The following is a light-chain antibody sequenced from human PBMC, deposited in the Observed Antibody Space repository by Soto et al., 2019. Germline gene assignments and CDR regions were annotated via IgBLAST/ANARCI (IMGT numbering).Light chain of an antibody. V-gene: IGKV1-33*01. CDR2: DAS. J-gene: IGKJ4*01. CDR1: QDIMNY. CDR3: QQCDKLPLT. Sequence: DIQMTQSPSSLSASVGDRVTITCRASQDIMNYLIWYQQKPGKAPKLLIYDASTLETGVPSRFSGSGSGTDFTFTISSLQPEDIATYYCQQCDKLPLTFGGGTKVEI.